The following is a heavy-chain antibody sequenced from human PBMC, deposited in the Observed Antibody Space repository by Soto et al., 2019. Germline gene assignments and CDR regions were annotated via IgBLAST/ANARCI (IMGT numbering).Heavy chain of an antibody. CDR3: AGGGAAAGTGYYGMDV. CDR1: GFTFSSYA. V-gene: IGHV3-23*01. Sequence: GSLRLSCAASGFTFSSYAMSWVRQTPGKGLEWVSAISGSGGSTYYADSVKGRFTISRDNSKNTLYLQMNSLRAEDTAVYYCAGGGAAAGTGYYGMDVWGQGTTVTVSS. D-gene: IGHD6-13*01. CDR2: ISGSGGST. J-gene: IGHJ6*02.